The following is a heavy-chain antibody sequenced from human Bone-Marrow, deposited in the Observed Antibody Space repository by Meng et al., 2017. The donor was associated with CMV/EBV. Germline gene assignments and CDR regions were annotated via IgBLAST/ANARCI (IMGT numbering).Heavy chain of an antibody. CDR2: ISAYNGNT. V-gene: IGHV1-18*01. Sequence: ASVKVSCKASGYTITNYVTSWVRQATGQGLEWMGWISAYNGNTHFAKKFQGRVTITTDESTSTAYMELSSLSSDDTAVYYCARVGFHSSSFLSGAFDIWGQGTMVTVSS. J-gene: IGHJ3*02. CDR3: ARVGFHSSSFLSGAFDI. D-gene: IGHD6-6*01. CDR1: GYTITNYV.